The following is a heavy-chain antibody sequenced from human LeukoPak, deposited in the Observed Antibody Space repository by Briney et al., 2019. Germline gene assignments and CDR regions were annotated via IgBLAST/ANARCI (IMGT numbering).Heavy chain of an antibody. CDR2: NKSKTDGGTT. CDR1: GFTSSNAW. CDR3: TTDYDILTEPDYYYYGMDV. V-gene: IGHV3-15*01. D-gene: IGHD3-9*01. J-gene: IGHJ6*02. Sequence: GGSLRLSCAASGFTSSNAWMSWVLQAPGKGREWVGRNKSKTDGGTTDYAAPVKGRFTTSRDDSKNTLYLQMNSLKTEDTAVYYCTTDYDILTEPDYYYYGMDVWGQGTTVTVSS.